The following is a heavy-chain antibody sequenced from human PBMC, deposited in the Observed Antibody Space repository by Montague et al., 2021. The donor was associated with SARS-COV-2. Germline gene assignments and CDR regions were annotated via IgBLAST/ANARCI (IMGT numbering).Heavy chain of an antibody. V-gene: IGHV4-34*01. CDR2: IHHGGST. J-gene: IGHJ6*03. CDR3: ARLGDGVVPSPILGVGPYYSYYYMDD. CDR1: GGSFSTYS. Sequence: SETLSLTCAVHGGSFSTYSWNWIRQPPGKGLEWIWEIHHGGSTNXNPSLKSRVTISADTSKTQFSLTLTSVAAADTAVYYCARLGDGVVPSPILGVGPYYSYYYMDDWGKGTTVTVSS. D-gene: IGHD3-10*01.